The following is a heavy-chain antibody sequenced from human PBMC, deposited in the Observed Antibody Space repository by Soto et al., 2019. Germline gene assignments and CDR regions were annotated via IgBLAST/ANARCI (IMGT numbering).Heavy chain of an antibody. V-gene: IGHV1-69*01. J-gene: IGHJ4*02. CDR3: ARRQPSDITYFHF. D-gene: IGHD5-12*01. CDR2: IIPVFNTT. CDR1: GGTFIFYG. Sequence: QVQLVQSGAVVKKPGSSVKVSCRASGGTFIFYGISWVRQAPGQGLEWIGGIIPVFNTTHYAQNFKGTVTITADASTSTAYLELSGLRSEDTAIYYCARRQPSDITYFHFSGQGTPVIVSS.